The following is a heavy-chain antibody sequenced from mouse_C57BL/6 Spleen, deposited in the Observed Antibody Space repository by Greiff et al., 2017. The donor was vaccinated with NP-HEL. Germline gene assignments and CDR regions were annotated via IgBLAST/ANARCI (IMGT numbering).Heavy chain of an antibody. CDR1: GYAFSSSW. CDR3: AREELLGGFAY. D-gene: IGHD1-1*01. V-gene: IGHV1-82*01. CDR2: IYPGDGDT. J-gene: IGHJ3*01. Sequence: VQLQQSGPELVKPGASVKISCKASGYAFSSSWMNWVKQRPGKGLEWIGRIYPGDGDTNYNGKFKGKATLTADKSSSTAYMQLSSLTSEDSAVYFCAREELLGGFAYWGQGTLVTVSA.